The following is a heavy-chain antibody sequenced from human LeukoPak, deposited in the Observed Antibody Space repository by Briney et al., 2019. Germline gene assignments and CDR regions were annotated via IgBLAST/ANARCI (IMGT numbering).Heavy chain of an antibody. V-gene: IGHV3-7*01. CDR1: GFTFSRYW. J-gene: IGHJ4*02. CDR3: ARAIRGSAVDTGDR. CDR2: IKNDGSEE. D-gene: IGHD3-10*01. Sequence: GGSLRLSCAASGFTFSRYWMRWVRQAPGKGLEGVANIKNDGSEEYYVDPVKGRLTISRDNARNSLFLQMNSLTVEDTAVYYCARAIRGSAVDTGDRWGQGTLVTVSS.